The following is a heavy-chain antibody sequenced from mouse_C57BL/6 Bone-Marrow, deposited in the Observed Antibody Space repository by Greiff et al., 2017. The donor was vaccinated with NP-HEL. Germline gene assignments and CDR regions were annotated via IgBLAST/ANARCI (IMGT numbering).Heavy chain of an antibody. CDR2: IYPGDGDT. Sequence: VKLVESGPELVKPGASVKISCKASGYAFSSSWMNWVKQRPGKGLEWIGRIYPGDGDTNYNGKFKGKATLTADKSSSTAYMQLSSLTSEDSAVYFCARPRSSLVATNFDYWGQGTTLTVSS. CDR3: ARPRSSLVATNFDY. J-gene: IGHJ2*01. V-gene: IGHV1-82*01. CDR1: GYAFSSSW. D-gene: IGHD1-1*01.